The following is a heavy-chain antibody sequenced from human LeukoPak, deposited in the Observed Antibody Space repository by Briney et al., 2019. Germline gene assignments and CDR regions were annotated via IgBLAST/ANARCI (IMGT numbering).Heavy chain of an antibody. CDR2: INSDGSST. CDR1: GFTFSSYW. Sequence: GGSLRLSCAASGFTFSSYWMHWVRQAPGKGLVWVSRINSDGSSTSYADSVKGRFTISRDNAKNTLYLQMDSLRAEDTAVYYCARVNYGDYSDYWGQGTLVTVSS. CDR3: ARVNYGDYSDY. J-gene: IGHJ4*02. D-gene: IGHD4-17*01. V-gene: IGHV3-74*01.